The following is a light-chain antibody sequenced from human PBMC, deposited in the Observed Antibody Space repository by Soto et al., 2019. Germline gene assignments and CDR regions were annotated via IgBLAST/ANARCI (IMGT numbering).Light chain of an antibody. CDR1: QSVSSSY. Sequence: EIVLPQSPGTLSLSPGERATLSCRASQSVSSSYLAWYQQKPGQAPRLLIYGASSRATGIPDSFSGSGSGTDFTLTISRLEPADLAVYYCQQYGSSRTFGQGSKLEIK. J-gene: IGKJ2*02. CDR3: QQYGSSRT. V-gene: IGKV3-20*01. CDR2: GAS.